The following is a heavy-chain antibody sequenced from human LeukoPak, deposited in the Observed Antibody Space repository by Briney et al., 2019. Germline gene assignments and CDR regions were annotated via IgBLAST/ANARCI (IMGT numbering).Heavy chain of an antibody. Sequence: GSLRLSCAASGFTFSSYWMHWVRQAPGKGLVWVSRINSDGSSTSYADSVKGRFTISRDNAKNTLYLQMNSLRAEDTAVYYCARDYRKSDCSGGSCYPDYWGQGTLVTVSS. J-gene: IGHJ4*02. CDR2: INSDGSST. CDR1: GFTFSSYW. V-gene: IGHV3-74*01. D-gene: IGHD2-15*01. CDR3: ARDYRKSDCSGGSCYPDY.